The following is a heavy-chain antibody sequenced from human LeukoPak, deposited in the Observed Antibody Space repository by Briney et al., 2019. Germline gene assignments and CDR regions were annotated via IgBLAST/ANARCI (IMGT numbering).Heavy chain of an antibody. V-gene: IGHV4-34*01. D-gene: IGHD2-2*01. CDR2: INHSGST. J-gene: IGHJ6*03. CDR3: ARQNGCSSTSCYSRRVYYYYMDV. CDR1: GGSFSGYY. Sequence: SETQSLTCAVYGGSFSGYYWSWIRQPPGKGLEWIGEINHSGSTNYNPSLKSRVTMSVDTSKNQFSLKLSSVTAADTAVYYCARQNGCSSTSCYSRRVYYYYMDVWGKGTTVTISS.